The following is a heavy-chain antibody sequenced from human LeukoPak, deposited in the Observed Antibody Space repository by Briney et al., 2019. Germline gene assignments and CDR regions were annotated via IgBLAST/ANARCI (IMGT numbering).Heavy chain of an antibody. CDR2: IYPGDSDT. Sequence: GESLKISCKASGYTFINYRIAWVRQMPEKGLELMGLIYPGDSDTRYSPSFQGHVTISADKSINTAYLQWNSLEASDTATYYCARQANHCSGNSCSALYFDSWGQGTLVTVSS. D-gene: IGHD2-15*01. J-gene: IGHJ4*02. CDR3: ARQANHCSGNSCSALYFDS. V-gene: IGHV5-51*01. CDR1: GYTFINYR.